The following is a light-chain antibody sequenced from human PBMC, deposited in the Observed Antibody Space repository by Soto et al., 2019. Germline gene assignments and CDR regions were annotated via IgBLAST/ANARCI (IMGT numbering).Light chain of an antibody. CDR2: KAS. Sequence: DLQMTQSPSTLSASVGDRVTITCRASQSISSWLAWYQQKPGKAPKLLIYKASSLESGVPSRFSGSRSGTEFTLTISSLQPDDFAVYYCQQYGSSLLTFGGGTKVEIK. CDR3: QQYGSSLLT. CDR1: QSISSW. J-gene: IGKJ4*01. V-gene: IGKV1-5*03.